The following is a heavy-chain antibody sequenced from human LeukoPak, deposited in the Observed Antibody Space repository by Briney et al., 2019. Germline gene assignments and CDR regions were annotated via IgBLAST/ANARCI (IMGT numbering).Heavy chain of an antibody. V-gene: IGHV1-2*02. CDR3: ARDRDGYNWFDY. J-gene: IGHJ4*02. CDR1: GYTFTGYY. Sequence: ASVKVSCKASGYTFTGYYMHWVRQAPGQGLEWMGWINPNSGGTNYAQKFQGGVTMTRDTSISTAYMELSRLRSDDTAVYYCARDRDGYNWFDYWGQGTLVTVSS. D-gene: IGHD5-24*01. CDR2: INPNSGGT.